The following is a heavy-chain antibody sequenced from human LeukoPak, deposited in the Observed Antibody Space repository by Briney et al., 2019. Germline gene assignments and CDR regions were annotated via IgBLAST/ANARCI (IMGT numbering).Heavy chain of an antibody. J-gene: IGHJ3*02. Sequence: PSGTLSLTCAVYGGSFSGYYWSWIRQPPGKGLEWIGEINHSGSTNYNPSLKSRVTISVDTSKNQFSLKLSSVTAADTAVYYCARGGKWSRSMDAFDIWGQGTMVTVSS. CDR1: GGSFSGYY. CDR2: INHSGST. CDR3: ARGGKWSRSMDAFDI. D-gene: IGHD2-15*01. V-gene: IGHV4-34*01.